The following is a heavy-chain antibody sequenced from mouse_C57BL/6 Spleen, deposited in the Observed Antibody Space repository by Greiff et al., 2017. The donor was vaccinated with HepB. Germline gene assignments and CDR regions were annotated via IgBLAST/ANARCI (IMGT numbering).Heavy chain of an antibody. CDR3: APVRRGNFDV. D-gene: IGHD2-14*01. Sequence: EVQLQQSGPELVKPGASVKMSCKASGYTFTDYNMHWVKQSHGKSLEWIGYINPNNGGTSYNQKFKGKATLTVNKSSSTAYMELRSLTSEDSAVYYCAPVRRGNFDVWGTGTTVTVSS. J-gene: IGHJ1*03. V-gene: IGHV1-22*01. CDR2: INPNNGGT. CDR1: GYTFTDYN.